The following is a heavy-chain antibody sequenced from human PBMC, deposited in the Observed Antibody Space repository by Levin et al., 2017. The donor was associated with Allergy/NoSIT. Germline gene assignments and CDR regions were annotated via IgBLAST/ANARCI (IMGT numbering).Heavy chain of an antibody. CDR3: ARRGGIVGATVGAY. D-gene: IGHD1-26*01. V-gene: IGHV5-51*01. CDR2: IYPGDSET. CDR1: GYRFNTYW. J-gene: IGHJ4*02. Sequence: GESLKISCQGSGYRFNTYWIGWVRQKPGKGLEWMGIIYPGDSETRYSPSFQGQVRMSVDKSINTAYLEWTSLEASDSAMYFCARRGGIVGATVGAYWGQGTLVTVSS.